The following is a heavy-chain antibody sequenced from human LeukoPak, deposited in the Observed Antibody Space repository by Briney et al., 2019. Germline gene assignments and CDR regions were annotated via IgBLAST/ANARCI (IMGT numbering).Heavy chain of an antibody. CDR2: ISGSGVST. D-gene: IGHD1-26*01. J-gene: IGHJ4*02. Sequence: GGSLRLSCAASGFTFSSYAMSWVRQAPGKGLEWLSSISGSGVSTYYADSVKGRFTISRDNSKNTLYLQMNSLRAEDTAIYYCAKDLSGSHWGQGTLVTVSS. CDR3: AKDLSGSH. V-gene: IGHV3-23*01. CDR1: GFTFSSYA.